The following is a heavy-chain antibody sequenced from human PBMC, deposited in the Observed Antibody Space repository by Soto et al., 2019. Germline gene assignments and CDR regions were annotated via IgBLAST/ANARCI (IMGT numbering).Heavy chain of an antibody. J-gene: IGHJ5*02. CDR3: ARQIRYCSNGVCYRWFDP. CDR2: IYYAGNT. Sequence: SETLSLTCTVSGGSISSSTYYWGWIRQPPGKGLEWIASIYYAGNTYYNPSLRGRVTISVDTSKNQFSLKLSSVTAADTAVYFCARQIRYCSNGVCYRWFDPWGQGTLVTVSS. CDR1: GGSISSSTYY. D-gene: IGHD2-8*01. V-gene: IGHV4-39*01.